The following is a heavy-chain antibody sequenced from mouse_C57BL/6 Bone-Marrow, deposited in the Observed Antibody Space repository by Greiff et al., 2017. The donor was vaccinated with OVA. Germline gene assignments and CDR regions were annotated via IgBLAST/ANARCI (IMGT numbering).Heavy chain of an antibody. CDR2: IDPEDGDT. J-gene: IGHJ2*01. D-gene: IGHD2-3*01. CDR1: GFNIKDYY. Sequence: EVKLQESGAELVRPGASVKLSCTASGFNIKDYYMHWVKQRPEQGLEWIGRIDPEDGDTEYAPKFQGKATMTADTSSNTAYLPLSSLTSEDTAVYYCTPYLDGYYYFDYWGQGTTLTVSS. V-gene: IGHV14-1*01. CDR3: TPYLDGYYYFDY.